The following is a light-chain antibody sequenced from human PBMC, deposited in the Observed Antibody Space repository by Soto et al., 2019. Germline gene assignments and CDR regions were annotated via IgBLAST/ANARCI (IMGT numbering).Light chain of an antibody. J-gene: IGKJ1*01. Sequence: EIVLTQSPGTLSLSPGERATLSCRASQTITSNYLAWYQQKPGRIPRLIIYGTSSRAGGAPDRFSGSGSGTDFTLTISRLEPEDFEVYYCQQYGGSTGSFGQGTKV. V-gene: IGKV3-20*01. CDR1: QTITSNY. CDR2: GTS. CDR3: QQYGGSTGS.